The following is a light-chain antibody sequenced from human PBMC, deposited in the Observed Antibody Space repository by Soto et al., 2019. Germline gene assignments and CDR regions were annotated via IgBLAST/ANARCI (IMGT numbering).Light chain of an antibody. CDR1: QSVSSN. J-gene: IGKJ4*01. CDR3: QQYGSSRTVT. CDR2: GAS. V-gene: IGKV3-20*01. Sequence: EIVMTQSPATLSVSPGERATLSCRASQSVSSNLAWYQQKPGQAPRLLIYGASSRATGIPDRFSGSGSGTDFTLTISRLEPEDFAVYYCQQYGSSRTVTFGGGTKVDI.